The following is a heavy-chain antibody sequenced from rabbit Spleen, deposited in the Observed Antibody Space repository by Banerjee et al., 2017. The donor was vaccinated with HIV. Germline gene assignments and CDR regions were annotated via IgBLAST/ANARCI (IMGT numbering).Heavy chain of an antibody. V-gene: IGHV1S40*01. CDR1: GFSFSSSYY. CDR2: MNTGSSGST. Sequence: QSLEESGGDLVKPGASLTLTCTASGFSFSSSYYMCWVRQAPGKGLEWIGCMNTGSSGSTYYASWAKGRFTISKTSSTTVTLQMTSLTAADTATYFCAKSSSSNDRFNLWGPGTLVTVS. D-gene: IGHD8-1*01. CDR3: AKSSSSNDRFNL. J-gene: IGHJ4*01.